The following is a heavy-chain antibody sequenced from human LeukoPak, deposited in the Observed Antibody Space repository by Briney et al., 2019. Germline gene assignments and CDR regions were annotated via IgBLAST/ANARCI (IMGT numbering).Heavy chain of an antibody. D-gene: IGHD3-16*01. J-gene: IGHJ4*02. CDR1: GFTFSTYS. CDR3: AKEGYDYVWVDY. CDR2: IDSSSRTT. V-gene: IGHV3-48*04. Sequence: GGSLRLSCAASGFTFSTYSMNWVRQAPGKGLEWVSFIDSSSRTTFYADSVKGRFTISRDNAKNTLYLQMNSLRAEDTAVYYCAKEGYDYVWVDYWGQGTLVTVSS.